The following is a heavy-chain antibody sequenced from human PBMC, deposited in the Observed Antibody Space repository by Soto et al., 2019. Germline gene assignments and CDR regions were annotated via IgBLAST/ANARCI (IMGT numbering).Heavy chain of an antibody. D-gene: IGHD3-3*01. CDR3: ARQPDFWSGYYTPYYFDY. J-gene: IGHJ4*02. CDR2: IYYSGST. V-gene: IGHV4-59*08. CDR1: GGSISSYY. Sequence: SETLSLTCTVSGGSISSYYWSWIRQPPGKGLEWIGYIYYSGSTNYNPSLKSRVTISVDTSKNQFSLKLSSVTAADTAVYYCARQPDFWSGYYTPYYFDYWGQGTLVTVSS.